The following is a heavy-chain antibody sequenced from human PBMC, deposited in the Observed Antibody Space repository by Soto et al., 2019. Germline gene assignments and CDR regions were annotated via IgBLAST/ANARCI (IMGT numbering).Heavy chain of an antibody. CDR2: IKQDGSEK. Sequence: GGSLRLSCAASGFTFSSYWMSWVRQAPGKGLEWVANIKQDGSEKYYVDSVKGRFTISRDNAKNSLYLQMNSLRAEDTAVYYCAREEVTHYYYYYMDVWGKGTTVTVS. D-gene: IGHD4-4*01. CDR1: GFTFSSYW. V-gene: IGHV3-7*01. CDR3: AREEVTHYYYYYMDV. J-gene: IGHJ6*03.